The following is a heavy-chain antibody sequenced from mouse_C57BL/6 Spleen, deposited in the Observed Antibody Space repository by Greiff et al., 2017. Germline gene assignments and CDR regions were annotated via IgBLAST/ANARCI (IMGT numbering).Heavy chain of an antibody. J-gene: IGHJ4*01. CDR3: VRQGDYYGSEMDY. Sequence: EVQVVESGGGLVQPKGSLKLSCAASGFSFNTYAMNWVRQAPGKGLDWVARIRSKSNNYATYYADSVKDRFTISRDDSESMLYLQMNNLKTEDTAMYYCVRQGDYYGSEMDYWGQGTSVTVSS. CDR1: GFSFNTYA. V-gene: IGHV10-1*01. CDR2: IRSKSNNYAT. D-gene: IGHD1-1*01.